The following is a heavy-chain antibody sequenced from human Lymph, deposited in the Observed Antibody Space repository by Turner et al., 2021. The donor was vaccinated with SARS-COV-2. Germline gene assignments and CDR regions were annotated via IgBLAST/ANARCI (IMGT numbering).Heavy chain of an antibody. J-gene: IGHJ4*02. Sequence: QVQLQESGPGLVKPSETLSLTCTVSGGSISSYYWSWIRQPPGKGLEWIGYIYYSGSTNYNPSLKSRVTISVDTSKNQFSLKRTSVTAADTAVYYCARGFDYWGQGTLVTVSP. CDR1: GGSISSYY. CDR3: ARGFDY. V-gene: IGHV4-59*01. CDR2: IYYSGST.